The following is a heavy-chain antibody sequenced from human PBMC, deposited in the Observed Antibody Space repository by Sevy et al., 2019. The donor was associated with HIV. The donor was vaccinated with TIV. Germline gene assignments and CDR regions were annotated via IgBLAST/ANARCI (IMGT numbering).Heavy chain of an antibody. D-gene: IGHD2-2*01. CDR2: ISRSGSST. J-gene: IGHJ6*02. V-gene: IGHV3-23*01. CDR3: AKVDVVVLVADYGLDV. Sequence: GGSLRLSCAASGFTFSNYAMSWVRQAPGKGLQWISSISRSGSSTDYADSVKGRFTISRDNSLNTLYLQMNSLRAEDTAVYYCAKVDVVVLVADYGLDVWGQGTTVTVSS. CDR1: GFTFSNYA.